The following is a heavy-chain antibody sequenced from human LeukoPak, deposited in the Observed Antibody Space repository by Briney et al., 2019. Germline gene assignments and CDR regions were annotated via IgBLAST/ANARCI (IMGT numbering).Heavy chain of an antibody. D-gene: IGHD3-22*01. J-gene: IGHJ4*02. CDR2: IIPIFGTA. Sequence: EASVKVSCKASGGTFSSYAISWVRQAPGQGLDWMGGIIPIFGTANYAQKFQGRVTITADESTSTAYMELSSLRSEDTAVYYCASHYYDSSGYYYGFDYWGQGTLVTVSS. V-gene: IGHV1-69*01. CDR3: ASHYYDSSGYYYGFDY. CDR1: GGTFSSYA.